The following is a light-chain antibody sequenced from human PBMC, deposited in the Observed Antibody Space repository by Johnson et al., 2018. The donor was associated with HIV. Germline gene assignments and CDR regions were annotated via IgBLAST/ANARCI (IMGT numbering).Light chain of an antibody. CDR3: ETWDNSLSTYV. CDR1: SSNIGNNY. V-gene: IGLV1-51*01. J-gene: IGLJ1*01. Sequence: QSVLTQPASVSAAPGQKVTISCSGSSSNIGNNYVSWYQQLPGTAPKLLIYDNNKRPSGIPDRFSGSKSGTSATLGITGLQTWDEADYYCETWDNSLSTYVVGTGTKVTVL. CDR2: DNN.